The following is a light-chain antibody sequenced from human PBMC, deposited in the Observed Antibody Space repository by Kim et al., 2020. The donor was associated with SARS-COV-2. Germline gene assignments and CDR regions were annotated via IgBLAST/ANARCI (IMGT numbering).Light chain of an antibody. CDR1: QTVLYSSNNKNY. Sequence: ASINCQSSQTVLYSSNNKNYLAWYQQKPGQPPKLLIYWASTRESGVPDRFSGSGSGTDFTLTISSLQAEDVAVYYCQQYYSSPVTFGQGTKLEI. J-gene: IGKJ2*01. V-gene: IGKV4-1*01. CDR3: QQYYSSPVT. CDR2: WAS.